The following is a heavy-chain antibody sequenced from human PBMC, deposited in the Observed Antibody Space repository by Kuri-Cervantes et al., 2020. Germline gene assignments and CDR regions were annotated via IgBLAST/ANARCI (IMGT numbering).Heavy chain of an antibody. J-gene: IGHJ6*02. Sequence: ASVKVSCKASGYTFTGYYMHWVRQAPGQGLEWMGWINPNSGGTNYAQKFQGRVTMTRDTSISTAYMELSRLRSEDTAVYYCARDSSGWENYYYYGMDVWGQGTTVTVSS. V-gene: IGHV1-2*02. CDR3: ARDSSGWENYYYYGMDV. D-gene: IGHD6-19*01. CDR2: INPNSGGT. CDR1: GYTFTGYY.